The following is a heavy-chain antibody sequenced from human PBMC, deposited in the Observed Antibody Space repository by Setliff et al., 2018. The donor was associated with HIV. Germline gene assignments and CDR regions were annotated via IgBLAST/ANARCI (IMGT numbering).Heavy chain of an antibody. D-gene: IGHD1-26*01. CDR2: IYYSGST. V-gene: IGHV4-39*01. J-gene: IGHJ6*03. CDR1: GGSISSSSYY. Sequence: SETLSLTCTVSGGSISSSSYYWGWIRQPPGKGLEWIGSIYYSGSTYYNPSLKSRVTISVDTSKNQFSLKLSSVTAADTAVYYCAGQGGAGPYFYYYYMDVWGKGTTVTVSS. CDR3: AGQGGAGPYFYYYYMDV.